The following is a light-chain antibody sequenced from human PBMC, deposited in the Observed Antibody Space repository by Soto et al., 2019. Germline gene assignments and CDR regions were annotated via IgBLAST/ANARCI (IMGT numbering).Light chain of an antibody. CDR2: DVS. V-gene: IGLV2-14*01. CDR3: SSYTASTTLEV. J-gene: IGLJ2*01. Sequence: QSALTQPASVSGSPGQSITISCTGTSSEVGGYNYVSWYQQHPGKAPKLMIYDVSNRPSGVSNRFSGSKSGNTASLTISGLQANDEGDYYCSSYTASTTLEVFGGGTK. CDR1: SSEVGGYNY.